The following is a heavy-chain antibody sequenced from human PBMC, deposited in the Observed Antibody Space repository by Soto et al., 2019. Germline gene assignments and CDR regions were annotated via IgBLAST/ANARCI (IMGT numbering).Heavy chain of an antibody. CDR3: ASQARGDFGPFDS. Sequence: QVQLQESGPGLVKPSQTLALTCTVSGGSLSTGDYYWNWIRQPPGKGLEYIGYIFYGGSTFYKPSLKSRHTISVVTSKNQCSLKLTSVTAADTAVYFCASQARGDFGPFDSWGQGTLVPVTS. V-gene: IGHV4-30-4*01. D-gene: IGHD4-17*01. CDR1: GGSLSTGDYY. J-gene: IGHJ4*02. CDR2: IFYGGST.